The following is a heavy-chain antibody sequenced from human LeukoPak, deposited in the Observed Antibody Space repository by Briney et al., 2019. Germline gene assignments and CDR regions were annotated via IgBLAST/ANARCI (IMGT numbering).Heavy chain of an antibody. V-gene: IGHV1-2*02. Sequence: ASVKVSCKASGYTFTGYYMHWVRQAPGQGLEWMGWINPNSGGTNYAQKFQGRVTMTRDTSISTAYMELSRLRSDDTAVYYCVRVTDAGYCSSTSCFVFDYWGQGTLVTVSS. D-gene: IGHD2-2*03. CDR3: VRVTDAGYCSSTSCFVFDY. CDR1: GYTFTGYY. CDR2: INPNSGGT. J-gene: IGHJ4*02.